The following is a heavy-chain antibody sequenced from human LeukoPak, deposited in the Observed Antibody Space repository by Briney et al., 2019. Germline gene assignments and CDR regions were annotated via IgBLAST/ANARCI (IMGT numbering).Heavy chain of an antibody. CDR1: GFTFSSYS. CDR2: ISSSSSYI. V-gene: IGHV3-21*01. Sequence: GGSLRLSCAASGFTFSSYSMNWVRQAPGKGLEWVSSISSSSSYIYYADSVKGRFTISRDNAKNSLYLQMNSLRAEDTAVYYCARGTYPGIAAAGTDYWGQGTLVTVSS. J-gene: IGHJ4*02. D-gene: IGHD6-13*01. CDR3: ARGTYPGIAAAGTDY.